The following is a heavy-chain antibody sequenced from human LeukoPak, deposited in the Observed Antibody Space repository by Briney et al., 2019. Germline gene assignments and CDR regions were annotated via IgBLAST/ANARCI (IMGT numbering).Heavy chain of an antibody. Sequence: SVKVSCKASGGTFSSYGISWVRQAPGQGLEWMGGTIPIFGTPNYAQKFQGRVTITADESTSTAYMELSSLRSEDTAVYYCARGSGTITMVRGVFYGMDVWGQGTTVTVSS. D-gene: IGHD3-10*01. V-gene: IGHV1-69*13. CDR3: ARGSGTITMVRGVFYGMDV. J-gene: IGHJ6*02. CDR2: TIPIFGTP. CDR1: GGTFSSYG.